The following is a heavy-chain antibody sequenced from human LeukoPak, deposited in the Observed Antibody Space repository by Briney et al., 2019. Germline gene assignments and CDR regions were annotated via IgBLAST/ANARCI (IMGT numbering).Heavy chain of an antibody. CDR3: ARGPGGWYVDY. D-gene: IGHD6-19*01. J-gene: IGHJ4*02. CDR2: IWYDGSNK. V-gene: IGHV3-33*08. CDR1: GFTLRNYV. Sequence: GGSLRLSCAASGFTLRNYVIHWVRQAPGKGLEWVAVIWYDGSNKYYADSVKGRFTISRDNSKNTLYLQMNSLRAEDTAVYYCARGPGGWYVDYWGQGTLVTVSS.